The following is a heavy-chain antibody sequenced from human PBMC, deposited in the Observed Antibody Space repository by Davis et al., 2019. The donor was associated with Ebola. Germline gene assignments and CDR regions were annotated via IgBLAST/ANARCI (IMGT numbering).Heavy chain of an antibody. Sequence: GESLKISCVASGFTYSRYWMNWSRQAPGKGLEWVATRKEDGSEKAYVDSAKGRLTISRDNAKNSLYLQLNNLRSENTAVYHCTRLMRSSSSSLWGQGTLVTVSS. CDR1: GFTYSRYW. D-gene: IGHD6-13*01. CDR3: TRLMRSSSSSL. V-gene: IGHV3-7*03. CDR2: RKEDGSEK. J-gene: IGHJ4*02.